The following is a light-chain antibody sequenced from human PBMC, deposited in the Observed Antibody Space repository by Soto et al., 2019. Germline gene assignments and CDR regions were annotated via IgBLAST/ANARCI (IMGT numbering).Light chain of an antibody. CDR1: KLGDKY. CDR2: QDS. CDR3: QAWDSSTVV. V-gene: IGLV3-1*01. Sequence: SYELTQPPSVAVSPGQTASITCSGDKLGDKYACWYQQKPGQSPVLVIYQDSTRPSGIPERFSGSNSWNTATLTISGTQAMDEADYYCQAWDSSTVVFGGGTKLTVL. J-gene: IGLJ2*01.